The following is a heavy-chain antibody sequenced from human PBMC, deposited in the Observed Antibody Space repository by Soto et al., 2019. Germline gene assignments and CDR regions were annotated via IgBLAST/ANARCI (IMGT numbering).Heavy chain of an antibody. CDR3: AKVPPYYGEDLYGYYFDY. CDR1: GFTFSSYA. CDR2: ISGSGGST. J-gene: IGHJ4*02. Sequence: GGSLRLSCAASGFTFSSYAMSWVRQAPGKGLEWVSAISGSGGSTYYADSVKGRFTISRDNSKNTLYLQMNSLRVEDTAVYYCAKVPPYYGEDLYGYYFDYWGQGTLVTVSS. D-gene: IGHD4-17*01. V-gene: IGHV3-23*01.